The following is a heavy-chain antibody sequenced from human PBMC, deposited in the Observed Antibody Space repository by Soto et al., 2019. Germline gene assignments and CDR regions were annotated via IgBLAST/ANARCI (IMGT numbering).Heavy chain of an antibody. Sequence: SETLSLTCSVYGGSFIGYYWSWIRQPPGKGLEWIGEINHSGSTNYNPSLKSRVTISVDTSKNQFSLKLSSVTAAETAVYYCVGYCSSTSCYTARHYYYGSGVWGQGTTVTVS. J-gene: IGHJ6*02. D-gene: IGHD2-2*02. CDR1: GGSFIGYY. CDR2: INHSGST. CDR3: VGYCSSTSCYTARHYYYGSGV. V-gene: IGHV4-34*01.